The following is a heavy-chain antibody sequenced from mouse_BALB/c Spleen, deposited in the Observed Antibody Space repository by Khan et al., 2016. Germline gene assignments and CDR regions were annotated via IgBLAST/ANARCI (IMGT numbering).Heavy chain of an antibody. V-gene: IGHV3-6*02. Sequence: EVQLQESGPGLVKPSQSLSLTCSVTGYSITSGYYWNWIRQFPGNKLEWMGYISYDGSNNYNPSLKNRISITRDTSKNQFFLKLNSVTTEDTATYYCARRGDPFDYWGQGTTLTVSS. CDR2: ISYDGSN. J-gene: IGHJ2*01. CDR3: ARRGDPFDY. CDR1: GYSITSGYY.